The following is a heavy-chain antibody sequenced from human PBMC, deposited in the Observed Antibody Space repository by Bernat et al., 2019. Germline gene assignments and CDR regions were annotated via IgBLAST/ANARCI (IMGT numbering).Heavy chain of an antibody. CDR1: GYTFTSYG. V-gene: IGHV1-18*01. D-gene: IGHD6-6*01. J-gene: IGHJ5*02. Sequence: QVQLVQSGAEVKKPGASVKVSCKASGYTFTSYGISWLRQAPGQGLEWMGWISAYNGNTNYAQKIQGRVTMTTDTATSTANMDLRSLRSDDTAVYYCARELEYGGSSRWFDPWGQGTLVTVSS. CDR2: ISAYNGNT. CDR3: ARELEYGGSSRWFDP.